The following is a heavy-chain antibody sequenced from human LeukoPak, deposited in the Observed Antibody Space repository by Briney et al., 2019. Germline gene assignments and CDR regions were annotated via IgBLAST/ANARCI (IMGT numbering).Heavy chain of an antibody. J-gene: IGHJ4*02. V-gene: IGHV4-4*02. CDR2: IYHSGST. CDR3: AREGGGSGYGSGSDGDYSDY. D-gene: IGHD3-10*01. CDR1: GGSISSSNW. Sequence: PSGTLSLTCAVSGGSISSSNWWSWVRQPPGKGLEWIGEIYHSGSTNYNPSLKSRVTISVDKSKNQFSLKLSSVTAADTAVYYCAREGGGSGYGSGSDGDYSDYWGQGTLVTVSS.